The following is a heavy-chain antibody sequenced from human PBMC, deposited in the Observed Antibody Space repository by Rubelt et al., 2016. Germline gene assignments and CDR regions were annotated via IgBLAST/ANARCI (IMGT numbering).Heavy chain of an antibody. J-gene: IGHJ5*02. Sequence: QLQLQESGPRLVKPSETLSLTCTVSGGSISSYYWSWIRQPPGKGLEWIGYIYYSGSSSYNPSLKSRVTLSVDTSKNQVSLELSSGTAADTAVYFCARGGYSFGIDLWGQGTLVTVSS. CDR1: GGSISSYY. V-gene: IGHV4-59*01. CDR3: ARGGYSFGIDL. D-gene: IGHD5-18*01. CDR2: IYYSGSS.